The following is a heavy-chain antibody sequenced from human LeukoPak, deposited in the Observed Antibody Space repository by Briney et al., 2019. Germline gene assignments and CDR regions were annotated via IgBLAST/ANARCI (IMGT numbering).Heavy chain of an antibody. Sequence: GGSLRLSCAASGFTFSSYWMSWVRQAPGKGLEWVANIKQDGSEKYYVDSGKGRFTISRDNAKNSLYLQMNSLRAEDTAVYYCARDAPRGYSYGPFDYWGQGTLVTVSS. CDR1: GFTFSSYW. CDR3: ARDAPRGYSYGPFDY. J-gene: IGHJ4*02. D-gene: IGHD5-18*01. CDR2: IKQDGSEK. V-gene: IGHV3-7*01.